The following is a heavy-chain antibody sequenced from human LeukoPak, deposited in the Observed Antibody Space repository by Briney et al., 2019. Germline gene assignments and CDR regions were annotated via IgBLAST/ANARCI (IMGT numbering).Heavy chain of an antibody. J-gene: IGHJ6*02. CDR2: IYPGDSDT. D-gene: IGHD2-2*01. CDR3: ARRDGYCSSTSCYADYYHGMDV. Sequence: GESLKISCKGSGYSFTSYWIGWVRQMPGKGLEWMGIIYPGDSDTTYSPSFQGQVTISADKSISTACLQWSSLKASDTAMYYCARRDGYCSSTSCYADYYHGMDVWGQGTTVTVSS. V-gene: IGHV5-51*01. CDR1: GYSFTSYW.